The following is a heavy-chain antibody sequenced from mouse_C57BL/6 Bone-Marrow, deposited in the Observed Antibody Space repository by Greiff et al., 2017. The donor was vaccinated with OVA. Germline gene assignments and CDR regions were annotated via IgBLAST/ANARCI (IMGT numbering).Heavy chain of an antibody. CDR3: ARSFITTVGDY. CDR2: INPYNGGT. D-gene: IGHD1-1*01. J-gene: IGHJ2*01. V-gene: IGHV1-19*01. CDR1: GYTFTDYY. Sequence: VQLKESGPVLVKPGASVKMSCKASGYTFTDYYMNWVKQSHGKSLEWIGVINPYNGGTSYNQKFKGKATLTVDKSSSTAYMELNSLTSEDSAVYYCARSFITTVGDYWGQGTTLTVSS.